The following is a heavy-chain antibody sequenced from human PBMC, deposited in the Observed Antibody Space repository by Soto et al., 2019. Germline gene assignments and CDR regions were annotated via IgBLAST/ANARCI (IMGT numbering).Heavy chain of an antibody. D-gene: IGHD6-13*01. Sequence: PSETLSLTCSVSGGSISSSNYYWGWIRQPPGKGLEWIGSVYYSGNTYYNPSLKSRVTISADTSKKQFSLKLSSVTAADTAVYYCAIPYSTSWFDFWGQGTLVTVS. CDR3: AIPYSTSWFDF. J-gene: IGHJ4*02. CDR1: GGSISSSNYY. V-gene: IGHV4-39*01. CDR2: VYYSGNT.